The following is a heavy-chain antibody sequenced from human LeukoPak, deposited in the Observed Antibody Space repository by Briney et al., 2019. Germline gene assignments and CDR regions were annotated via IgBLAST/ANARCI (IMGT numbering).Heavy chain of an antibody. D-gene: IGHD3-22*01. CDR3: ARPNITYYYDSSGYDGFDV. CDR1: GYSFDSYW. Sequence: GESLKISCKGSGYSFDSYWIGWVRQMPGKGLEWMGIIYPNDSDTRYRPSFQGQVSISADKSINTAYLQWSSLKASDTAMYFCARPNITYYYDSSGYDGFDVWGQGTMVTVSS. CDR2: IYPNDSDT. J-gene: IGHJ3*01. V-gene: IGHV5-51*01.